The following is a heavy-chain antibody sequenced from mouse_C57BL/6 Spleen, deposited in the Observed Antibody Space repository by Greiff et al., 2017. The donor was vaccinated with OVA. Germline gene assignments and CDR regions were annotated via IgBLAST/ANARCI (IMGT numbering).Heavy chain of an antibody. J-gene: IGHJ4*01. CDR2: ISNGGGST. CDR1: GFTFSDYY. V-gene: IGHV5-12*01. D-gene: IGHD1-1*01. CDR3: ARRDYGSSYAMDY. Sequence: EVMLVESGGGLVQPGGSLKLSCAASGFTFSDYYMYWVRQTPEKRLEWVAYISNGGGSTYYPDTVKGRFTISRDNAKNTLYLQMSRLKSEDTAMYYCARRDYGSSYAMDYWGQGTSVTVSS.